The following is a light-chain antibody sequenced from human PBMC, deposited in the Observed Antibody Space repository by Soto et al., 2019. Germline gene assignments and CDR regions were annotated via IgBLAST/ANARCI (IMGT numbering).Light chain of an antibody. CDR2: GAS. CDR1: QTITNTY. J-gene: IGKJ4*01. Sequence: EIVLTQSPGTLSLSPGERASLSCRTSQTITNTYLAWYQQKPGQAPRLLIFGASSRAAGIPDRFSGSGSGTDFTLVISRLEPEDFAVYYCQQYDNSPLTFGGGTKVDI. CDR3: QQYDNSPLT. V-gene: IGKV3-20*01.